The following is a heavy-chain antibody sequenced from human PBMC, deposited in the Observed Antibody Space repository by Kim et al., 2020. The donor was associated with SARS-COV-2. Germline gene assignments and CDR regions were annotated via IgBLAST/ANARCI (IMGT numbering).Heavy chain of an antibody. Sequence: GGSLRLSCAASGFTVSSNYMSWVRQAPGKGLEWVSVIYSGGSTYYADSVKGRFTIFSDNSKNTLYLQMNSMRAEDKAVYYCSVEMAPTAFDICGQGAMVT. V-gene: IGHV3-66*01. D-gene: IGHD5-12*01. CDR3: SVEMAPTAFDI. J-gene: IGHJ3*02. CDR2: IYSGGST. CDR1: GFTVSSNY.